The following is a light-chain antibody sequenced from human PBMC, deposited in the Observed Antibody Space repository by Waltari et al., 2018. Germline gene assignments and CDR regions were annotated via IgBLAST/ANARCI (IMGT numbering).Light chain of an antibody. CDR1: QSMGID. V-gene: IGKV3-20*01. CDR2: HAS. Sequence: EIVLTQSPGTLSLSPGERATLSCRASQSMGIDLAWYQQRPGQAPRFLMYHASSRATGMPDRFSGSGSGTDFRLTISRLDPEDFAVYYCQKYESLPATFGQGTKVEI. J-gene: IGKJ1*01. CDR3: QKYESLPAT.